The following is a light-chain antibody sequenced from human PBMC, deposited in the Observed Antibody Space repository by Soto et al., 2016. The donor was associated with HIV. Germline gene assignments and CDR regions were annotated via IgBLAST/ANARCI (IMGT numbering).Light chain of an antibody. J-gene: IGLJ2*01. Sequence: YELTQPPSVSVSPGQTASITCSGDKLGNKYACWCQQKPGQSPVLIIFQDTKRPSGIPERFSGSNSGNTATLTISETQAMDEADYYCQVWDSSTARVVFGGGTKLTVL. CDR1: KLGNKY. V-gene: IGLV3-1*01. CDR2: QDT. CDR3: QVWDSSTARVV.